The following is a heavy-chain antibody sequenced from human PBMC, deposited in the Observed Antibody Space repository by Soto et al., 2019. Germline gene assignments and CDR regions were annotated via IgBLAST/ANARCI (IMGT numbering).Heavy chain of an antibody. Sequence: PSETLSLTCAVYGGSFSGYYWSWIRQPPGKGLEWIGEINHSGSTNYNPSLKSRVTISVDTSKNQFSLKLSSVTAADTAVYYCARGGSLAGTFVGYNWFDPWGQGXLVTVSS. V-gene: IGHV4-34*01. CDR2: INHSGST. CDR3: ARGGSLAGTFVGYNWFDP. CDR1: GGSFSGYY. J-gene: IGHJ5*02. D-gene: IGHD6-13*01.